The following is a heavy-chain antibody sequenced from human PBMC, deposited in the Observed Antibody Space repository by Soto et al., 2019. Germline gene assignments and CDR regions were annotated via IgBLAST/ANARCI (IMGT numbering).Heavy chain of an antibody. Sequence: SETLSLTCTVSGGSISSYYWSWIRQPPGKGLEWIGYIYYSGSTNYNPSLKSRVTISVDTSKNQFSPKLSSVTAADTAVYYCGRHNWGYSYGPDAFDIWGQGTMVTVSS. D-gene: IGHD5-18*01. J-gene: IGHJ3*02. CDR2: IYYSGST. V-gene: IGHV4-59*08. CDR3: GRHNWGYSYGPDAFDI. CDR1: GGSISSYY.